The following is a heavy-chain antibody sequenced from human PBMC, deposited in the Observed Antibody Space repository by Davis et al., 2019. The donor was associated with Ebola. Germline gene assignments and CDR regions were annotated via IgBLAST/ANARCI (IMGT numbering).Heavy chain of an antibody. Sequence: GESLEISCSDSGVTFNRYGMHWVRQAPGKGLEWVALIWYDGTNPYYAESVRGRFTISRDNSKNTLYLQMNSLRTDDTAVYYCARGYSTSQYYFDYWGQGTVVTVSA. CDR3: ARGYSTSQYYFDY. D-gene: IGHD2/OR15-2a*01. CDR1: GVTFNRYG. V-gene: IGHV3-33*08. J-gene: IGHJ4*02. CDR2: IWYDGTNP.